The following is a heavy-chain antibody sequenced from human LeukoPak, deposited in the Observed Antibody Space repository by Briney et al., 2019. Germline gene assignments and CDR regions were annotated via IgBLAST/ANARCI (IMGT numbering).Heavy chain of an antibody. Sequence: PGTSLRLSCAASRFTFSRYAMHWVRQAPGKGLEWVAIIWRDGSIEYYADSVKGRFAISRDNSKSALYLQMNSLRAEDTAIYFCARDISGSVDYWGQGTLVTVSS. V-gene: IGHV3-33*01. D-gene: IGHD3-10*01. CDR3: ARDISGSVDY. CDR1: RFTFSRYA. J-gene: IGHJ4*02. CDR2: IWRDGSIE.